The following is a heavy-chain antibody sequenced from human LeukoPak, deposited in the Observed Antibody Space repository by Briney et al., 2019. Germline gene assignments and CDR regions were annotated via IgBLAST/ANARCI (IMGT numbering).Heavy chain of an antibody. V-gene: IGHV3-43*02. Sequence: GGSLRLSCAASGFTFDDYAMHWVRQPPGKGLEWVSFISEDDGRTYYADSVKGRFTISRDNSKNSLYLQMNSLRSEDTAFYYCAKALETSAGNGLFDYWGQGTLLTVSS. J-gene: IGHJ4*02. CDR3: AKALETSAGNGLFDY. CDR1: GFTFDDYA. D-gene: IGHD1-1*01. CDR2: ISEDDGRT.